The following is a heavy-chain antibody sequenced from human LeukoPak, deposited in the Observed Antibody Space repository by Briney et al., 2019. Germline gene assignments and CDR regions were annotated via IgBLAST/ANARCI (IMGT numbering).Heavy chain of an antibody. V-gene: IGHV3-7*01. CDR3: AKGAIWTRGGQNYFMDV. CDR1: GFTFSSYW. D-gene: IGHD2/OR15-2a*01. J-gene: IGHJ6*03. Sequence: GGSLRLSCAASGFTFSSYWMSWVRQAPGKGLEWMANIKQDGSEKYYVDSVKGRFTISRDNSKSTLFAQMNSLRAEDTAVYYCAKGAIWTRGGQNYFMDVWGKGTTVTISS. CDR2: IKQDGSEK.